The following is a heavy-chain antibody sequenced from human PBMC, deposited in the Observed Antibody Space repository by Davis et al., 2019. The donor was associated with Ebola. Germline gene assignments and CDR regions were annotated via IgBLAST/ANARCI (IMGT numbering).Heavy chain of an antibody. J-gene: IGHJ4*02. Sequence: ASVKVSCKSSGYTFTSYGLVWVRQAPGLSLEWMGWISGFNTNTNFAQKFQGRVTVSKDTSTSTAYMDLRSLTSDDTAIYYCARAPNYDVLTGTSSYYFDYWGQGTLVTVSS. CDR1: GYTFTSYG. D-gene: IGHD3-9*01. CDR3: ARAPNYDVLTGTSSYYFDY. CDR2: ISGFNTNT. V-gene: IGHV1-18*04.